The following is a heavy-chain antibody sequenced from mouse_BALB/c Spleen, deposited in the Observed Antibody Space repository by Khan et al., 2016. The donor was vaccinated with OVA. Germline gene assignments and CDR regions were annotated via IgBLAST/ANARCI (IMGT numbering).Heavy chain of an antibody. D-gene: IGHD2-1*01. V-gene: IGHV1S137*01. CDR2: ISTYYGDA. Sequence: QVQLQQSGAELVRPGVSVKISCKGSGYTFTDFAMHWVKQSHAKSLEWLGVISTYYGDADYNQKFKGKATMTVDKSSSTAYMELASLTSEDSARDYCGGGRGNCGFAYWGQGTLVTVSA. CDR1: GYTFTDFA. CDR3: GGGRGNCGFAY. J-gene: IGHJ3*01.